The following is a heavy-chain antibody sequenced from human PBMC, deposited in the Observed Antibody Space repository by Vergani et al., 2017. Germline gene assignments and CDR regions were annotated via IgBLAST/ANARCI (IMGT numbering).Heavy chain of an antibody. CDR1: GYTFSNYY. CDR2: INPSGGHT. J-gene: IGHJ2*01. D-gene: IGHD2-21*02. V-gene: IGHV1-46*01. CDR3: ARDCPGGGGDCSAGWYFDL. Sequence: QVQVVQSGAEVMKSGASVKVSCKTSGYTFSNYYMHWVRQAPGQGLEWMGIINPSGGHTNYAQKFQGRVTMTRDTSTSTVYMELSSLRSEDTAVYYCARDCPGGGGDCSAGWYFDLWGRGTLVTVSS.